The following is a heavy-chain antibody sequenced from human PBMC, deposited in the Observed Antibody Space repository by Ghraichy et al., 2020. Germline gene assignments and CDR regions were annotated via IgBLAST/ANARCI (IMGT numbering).Heavy chain of an antibody. CDR2: ISYNEKKE. CDR1: GFPFSSFG. Sequence: GSLRLSCAASGFPFSSFGMHWVRQAPGKGLEWVAVISYNEKKEYYGDSVKGRFTISRDNSKNTLYLQMNSLRAEDTAVYHCAKAYYFGSGSYYSDLGYYYGMDVWGQGTTVTVSS. CDR3: AKAYYFGSGSYYSDLGYYYGMDV. V-gene: IGHV3-30*18. J-gene: IGHJ6*02. D-gene: IGHD3-10*01.